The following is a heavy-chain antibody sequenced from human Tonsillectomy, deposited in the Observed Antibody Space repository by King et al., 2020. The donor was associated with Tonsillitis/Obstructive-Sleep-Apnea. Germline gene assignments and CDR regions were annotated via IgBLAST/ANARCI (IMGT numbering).Heavy chain of an antibody. CDR2: IYYSGST. CDR3: ARLDLGLELSHFDY. V-gene: IGHV4-59*01. CDR1: GGSISSYY. J-gene: IGHJ4*02. D-gene: IGHD1-7*01. Sequence: VQLQESGPGLVKPSETLSLTCTVSGGSISSYYWSWIRQPPGKGLEWIGYIYYSGSTNYNPSLKSRVTISVDTSKNQFSLKLSSVTAADTAVYYCARLDLGLELSHFDYWGQGTLVTVSS.